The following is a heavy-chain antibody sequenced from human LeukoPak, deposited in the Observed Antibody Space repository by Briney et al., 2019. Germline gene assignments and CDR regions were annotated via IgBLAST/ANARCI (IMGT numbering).Heavy chain of an antibody. V-gene: IGHV4-4*07. CDR3: ARQTTYYYDSSGNYFDY. CDR1: GGSISIYY. CDR2: IYTSGST. J-gene: IGHJ4*02. Sequence: PSETLSLTCTVSGGSISIYYWSWIRQPAGKGLEWIGRIYTSGSTNYNPSLKSRVTMSVDTSKNQFSLKLSSVTAADTAVYYCARQTTYYYDSSGNYFDYWGQGTLVTVSS. D-gene: IGHD3-22*01.